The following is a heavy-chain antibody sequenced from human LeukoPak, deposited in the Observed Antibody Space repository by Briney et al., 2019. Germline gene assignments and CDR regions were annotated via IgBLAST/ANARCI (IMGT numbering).Heavy chain of an antibody. V-gene: IGHV4-59*10. Sequence: PSETLSLTCAVYRGSLSSYYWSWIRQPAGKGLEWIGRIYTSGSTNYNPSLKSRVTMSVDTSKNQFSLKLSSVTAADTAVYYCAGHSSSWYYFDYWGQGTLVTVSS. CDR3: AGHSSSWYYFDY. D-gene: IGHD6-13*01. J-gene: IGHJ4*02. CDR2: IYTSGST. CDR1: RGSLSSYY.